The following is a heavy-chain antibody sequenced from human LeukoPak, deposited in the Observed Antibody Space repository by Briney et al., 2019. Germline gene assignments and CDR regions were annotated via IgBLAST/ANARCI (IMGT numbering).Heavy chain of an antibody. J-gene: IGHJ4*02. D-gene: IGHD3-16*02. CDR2: IYYSGST. V-gene: IGHV4-59*01. CDR1: GGSISSYY. Sequence: SETLSLTCTVSGGSISSYYWSWIRQPPGKGLEWIGYIYYSGSTNYNPSLKSRVTISVDTSKNQFSLKLSSVTAADTAVYYCAREGDYVWGSYRYNYFDYWGQGTLVTVSS. CDR3: AREGDYVWGSYRYNYFDY.